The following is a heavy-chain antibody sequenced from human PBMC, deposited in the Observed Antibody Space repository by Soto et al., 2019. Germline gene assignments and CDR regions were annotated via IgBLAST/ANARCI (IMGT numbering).Heavy chain of an antibody. CDR1: GYRFTSYW. J-gene: IGHJ6*02. CDR3: ARHRYSSLSPYYGMDV. Sequence: GESLKISCKGSGYRFTSYWIGWVRQMPGKGLEWMGIIYPDDSDTRYSPSFQGQVTISADKSINTAYLHWRSLKAPDTAMYYCARHRYSSLSPYYGMDVWGQGTTVTVSS. CDR2: IYPDDSDT. D-gene: IGHD6-19*01. V-gene: IGHV5-51*01.